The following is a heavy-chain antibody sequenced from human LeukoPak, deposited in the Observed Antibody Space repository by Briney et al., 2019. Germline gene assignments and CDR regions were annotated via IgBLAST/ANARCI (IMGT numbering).Heavy chain of an antibody. CDR2: IYYSGST. Sequence: SETLSLTCTVSGGSVSSSSYYWSWIRQPPGKGLEWIGYIYYSGSTNYNPSLKSRVTISVDTSKSQFSLKLSSVTAADTAVYYCAKLDSSSWYPDYYYGMDVWGQGTTVTVSS. V-gene: IGHV4-61*01. J-gene: IGHJ6*02. CDR1: GGSVSSSSYY. CDR3: AKLDSSSWYPDYYYGMDV. D-gene: IGHD6-13*01.